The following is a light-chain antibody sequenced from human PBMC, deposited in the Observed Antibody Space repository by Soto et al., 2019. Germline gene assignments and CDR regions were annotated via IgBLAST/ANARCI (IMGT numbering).Light chain of an antibody. CDR1: SSDVGGYNY. CDR3: SSYTISNTLVL. CDR2: EVS. V-gene: IGLV2-14*01. J-gene: IGLJ2*01. Sequence: QSALTQPASVSGSPGQSITISCTGTSSDVGGYNYVSWYQQHPGKAPKLMIYEVSNRPSGVSNRFSGSKSGNTASLTISGLQAEDEANYYCSSYTISNTLVLFGGGTKLTVL.